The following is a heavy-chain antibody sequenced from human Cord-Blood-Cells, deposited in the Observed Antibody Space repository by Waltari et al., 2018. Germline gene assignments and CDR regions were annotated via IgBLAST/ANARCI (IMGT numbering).Heavy chain of an antibody. Sequence: QVQLQQWGAGLLKPSETLSLTCAVYGGSFSGYYWSWIRQPPGKGLEWIGEINHSGSTNYNPFLESRVTISVDTSKNQFSLKLSSVTAADTAVYYCARRGCSSTSCYVHYYYGMDVWGQGTTVTVSS. CDR2: INHSGST. V-gene: IGHV4-34*01. CDR1: GGSFSGYY. J-gene: IGHJ6*02. D-gene: IGHD2-2*01. CDR3: ARRGCSSTSCYVHYYYGMDV.